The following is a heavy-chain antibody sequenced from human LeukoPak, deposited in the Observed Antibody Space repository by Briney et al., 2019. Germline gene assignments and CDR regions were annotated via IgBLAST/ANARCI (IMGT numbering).Heavy chain of an antibody. CDR3: VRDAFISLSFEF. CDR2: INWNSGAI. Sequence: GRSLRLSCAASGFTFDDYAMHWVRQAPGKGLEWVAGINWNSGAIGYADSVKGRFTISRDNAKNSLYLQMNSLRVEDTALYYCVRDAFISLSFEFWGQGTLVTVSS. J-gene: IGHJ4*02. CDR1: GFTFDDYA. V-gene: IGHV3-9*01.